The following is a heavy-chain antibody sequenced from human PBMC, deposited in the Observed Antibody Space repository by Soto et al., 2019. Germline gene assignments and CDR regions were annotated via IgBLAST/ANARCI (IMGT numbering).Heavy chain of an antibody. CDR3: ARERPDGARLDP. CDR1: GGSISSSSYY. CDR2: IYYSGST. J-gene: IGHJ5*02. V-gene: IGHV4-39*07. Sequence: SETLSLTCTVSGGSISSSSYYWGWIRQPPGKGLEWIGSIYYSGSTYYNPSLKSRVTISVNTSKNQFSLKLSSVTAADTAVYYCARERPDGARLDPWGQGTLVTVSS. D-gene: IGHD6-6*01.